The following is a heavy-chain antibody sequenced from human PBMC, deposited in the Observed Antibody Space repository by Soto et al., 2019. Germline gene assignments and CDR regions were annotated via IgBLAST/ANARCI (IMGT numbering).Heavy chain of an antibody. CDR1: GGSFSGYY. J-gene: IGHJ5*02. D-gene: IGHD6-19*01. CDR2: INHSGST. Sequence: QVQLQQWGAGLLKPSETLSLTCAVYGGSFSGYYWSWIRQPPGKGLEWIGEINHSGSTNYNPSLKSRVTISVDTSKNQFSLKLSSVTAADTAVYYCARGPCPKWVQQWLFRGWFDPWGQGTLVTVSS. V-gene: IGHV4-34*01. CDR3: ARGPCPKWVQQWLFRGWFDP.